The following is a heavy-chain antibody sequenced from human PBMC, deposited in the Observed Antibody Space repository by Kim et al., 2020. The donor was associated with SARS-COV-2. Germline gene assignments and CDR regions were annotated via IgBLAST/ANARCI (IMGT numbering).Heavy chain of an antibody. D-gene: IGHD1-26*01. J-gene: IGHJ4*02. Sequence: GGSLRLSCAASGFTFSSYAMHWVRQAPGKGLEWVAVISYDGSNKYYADSVKGRFTISRDNSKNTLYLQMNSLRAEDTAVYYCARGPLWELEGGDLYYFDYWGQGTLVTVSS. CDR2: ISYDGSNK. CDR3: ARGPLWELEGGDLYYFDY. CDR1: GFTFSSYA. V-gene: IGHV3-30-3*01.